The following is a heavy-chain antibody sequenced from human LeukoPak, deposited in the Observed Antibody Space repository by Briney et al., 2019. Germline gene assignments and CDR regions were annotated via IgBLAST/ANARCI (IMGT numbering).Heavy chain of an antibody. CDR3: ARDNAMIVEAPTDEHYYYYYMDV. Sequence: PGGSLRLSCAASGFSFSDYWMSWVRQAPGKGLEWVANIKKDGSEKHYVDSVKGRFTISRDNAKNSLYLQMNSLRAEDTAVYYCARDNAMIVEAPTDEHYYYYYMDVWGKGTTVTISS. D-gene: IGHD3-22*01. J-gene: IGHJ6*03. CDR1: GFSFSDYW. CDR2: IKKDGSEK. V-gene: IGHV3-7*03.